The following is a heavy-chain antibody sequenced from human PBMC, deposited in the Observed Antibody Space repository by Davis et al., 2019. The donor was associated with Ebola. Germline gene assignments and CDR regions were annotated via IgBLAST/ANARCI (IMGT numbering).Heavy chain of an antibody. CDR2: ISGDGGST. Sequence: GGSLRLSCAASGFTFDDYDMHWVRQAPGKGLEWVSLISGDGGSTYYADSVKGRFTISRDNAKNSLYLQMNSLRAEDTAVYYCARVLLWFGEFTTWYFDLWGRGTLVTVSS. CDR1: GFTFDDYD. CDR3: ARVLLWFGEFTTWYFDL. J-gene: IGHJ2*01. D-gene: IGHD3-10*01. V-gene: IGHV3-43*02.